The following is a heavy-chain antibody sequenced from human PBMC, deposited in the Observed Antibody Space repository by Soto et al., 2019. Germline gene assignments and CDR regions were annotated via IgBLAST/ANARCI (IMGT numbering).Heavy chain of an antibody. V-gene: IGHV3-13*01. Sequence: PGRSLRLSCAASAFTFNNNDMHWVRQETGKGLEWVSSIGSAGDTYYLGSVKGRFTISRENAKNSVYLQMNSLNAGDTAVYYCARDRSVAGTGELDYWGQGTAVTVPS. J-gene: IGHJ4*02. CDR3: ARDRSVAGTGELDY. CDR2: IGSAGDT. D-gene: IGHD6-19*01. CDR1: AFTFNNND.